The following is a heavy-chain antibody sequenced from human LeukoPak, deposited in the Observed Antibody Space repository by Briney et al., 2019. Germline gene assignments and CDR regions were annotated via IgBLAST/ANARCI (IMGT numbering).Heavy chain of an antibody. V-gene: IGHV3-74*03. Sequence: PGGSLRLSCPASGFTVSSNYMTWARQAPGKGLVWVSRIKSDGSSIMYADSVRGRFTISRDNAKNTLYLQMNSLRAEDTAVYYCARDLDYGGSPNFDHWGKGTLVSVSS. CDR1: GFTVSSNY. D-gene: IGHD4-23*01. CDR2: IKSDGSSI. CDR3: ARDLDYGGSPNFDH. J-gene: IGHJ4*02.